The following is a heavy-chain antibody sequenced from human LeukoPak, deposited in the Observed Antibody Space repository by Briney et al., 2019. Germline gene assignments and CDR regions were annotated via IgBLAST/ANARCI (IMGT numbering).Heavy chain of an antibody. J-gene: IGHJ3*02. D-gene: IGHD6-19*01. V-gene: IGHV7-4-1*02. CDR1: GYTFTSYA. CDR3: ARARSGWTYDAFDI. Sequence: ASVKLSCKASGYTFTSYAMNWVRQAPGQRLEWMGWINTNTGNPTYAQGLTGRFVFSLDNSVSKAYLQISSLKAEDTAVYYCARARSGWTYDAFDIWGQGRIVSVSS. CDR2: INTNTGNP.